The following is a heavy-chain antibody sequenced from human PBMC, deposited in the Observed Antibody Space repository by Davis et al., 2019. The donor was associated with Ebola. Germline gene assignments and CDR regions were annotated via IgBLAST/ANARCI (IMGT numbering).Heavy chain of an antibody. Sequence: GGSLTLSCAASGFTFGTYAMHWVRQAPGKGLEWVAVISYHGSEKYYADSVKGRFTISRDNSKNTLYLQMNRLRSEDTAFYYCARDRDGEGNWYVDLWGRGTLVTVSS. CDR2: ISYHGSEK. V-gene: IGHV3-30-3*01. J-gene: IGHJ2*01. CDR1: GFTFGTYA. D-gene: IGHD4-17*01. CDR3: ARDRDGEGNWYVDL.